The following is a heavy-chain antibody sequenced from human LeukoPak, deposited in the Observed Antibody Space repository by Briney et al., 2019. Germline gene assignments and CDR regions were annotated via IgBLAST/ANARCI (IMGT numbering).Heavy chain of an antibody. V-gene: IGHV3-21*01. CDR2: ISSSSSYI. Sequence: GESLRLSCAASGFTFSDYSMNWVRQAPGKGLEWVSSISSSSSYIFYADSVRGRFSISRDNAKNSLYLQMNSLRAEDTAVYYCARGFDSSSGWYPAFDIWGHGTMGTVSS. CDR3: ARGFDSSSGWYPAFDI. D-gene: IGHD6-19*01. J-gene: IGHJ3*02. CDR1: GFTFSDYS.